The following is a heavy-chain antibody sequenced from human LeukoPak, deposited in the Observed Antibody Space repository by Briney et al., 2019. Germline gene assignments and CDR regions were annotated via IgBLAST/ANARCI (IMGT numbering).Heavy chain of an antibody. CDR3: ARVLDYDILTGDDY. J-gene: IGHJ4*02. D-gene: IGHD3-9*01. CDR2: INPNSGGT. CDR1: GYTFTGYY. Sequence: ASVKVSCKASGYTFTGYYMHWVRQAPGQGLEWMGWINPNSGGTNYAQKFQGRVTMTRDTSISTAYMELSRLRSDDTAVYYCARVLDYDILTGDDYWGQGTLVTVSS. V-gene: IGHV1-2*02.